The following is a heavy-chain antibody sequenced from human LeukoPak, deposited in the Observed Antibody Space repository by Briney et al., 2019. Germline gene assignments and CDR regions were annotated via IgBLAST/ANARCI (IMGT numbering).Heavy chain of an antibody. D-gene: IGHD1-26*01. Sequence: GGSLRLSCAASGFTFSSYAMSWVRQAPGKGLEWVSTISGGVGSTYYADSVKGRFTISRDNSKNTLYLQMNSLRAEDTAVYYCAKHPSGWSHYYYYGMDVWGQGTTVTVSS. CDR2: ISGGVGST. V-gene: IGHV3-23*01. J-gene: IGHJ6*02. CDR3: AKHPSGWSHYYYYGMDV. CDR1: GFTFSSYA.